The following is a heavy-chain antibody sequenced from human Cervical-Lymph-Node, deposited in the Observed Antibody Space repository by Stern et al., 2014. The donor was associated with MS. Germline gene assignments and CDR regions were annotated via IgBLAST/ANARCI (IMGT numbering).Heavy chain of an antibody. Sequence: QVQLVQSGAEVRKPGASVNVSCKASGYTFTTYYMHWVRQAPGQGLEWMGVINPSGGNTNYAQKFQGRVTMTRDTSTSTVYMELSSLRSEATAMYYCARATFDDSSAYFQYYFDHWGQGTLVTVSS. J-gene: IGHJ4*02. CDR1: GYTFTTYY. CDR3: ARATFDDSSAYFQYYFDH. V-gene: IGHV1-46*03. CDR2: INPSGGNT. D-gene: IGHD3-22*01.